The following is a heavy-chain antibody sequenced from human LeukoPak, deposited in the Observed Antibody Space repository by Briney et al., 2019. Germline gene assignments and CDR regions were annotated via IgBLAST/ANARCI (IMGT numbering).Heavy chain of an antibody. Sequence: GGSLRLSCAASGFTFSSYWMHWVRQAPGKGLVWVSRINSDGSSTSYADSVKGRFTISRDNAKNTLYLQMNSLRAQDTAVYYFARDPSSGLYPPRFHPWGQGTLVPVSS. D-gene: IGHD6-19*01. V-gene: IGHV3-74*01. CDR2: INSDGSST. CDR3: ARDPSSGLYPPRFHP. CDR1: GFTFSSYW. J-gene: IGHJ5*02.